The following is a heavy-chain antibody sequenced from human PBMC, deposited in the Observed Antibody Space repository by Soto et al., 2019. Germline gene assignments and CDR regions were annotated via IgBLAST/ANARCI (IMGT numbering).Heavy chain of an antibody. CDR1: GGSISSGGYS. V-gene: IGHV4-30-2*01. J-gene: IGHJ5*02. D-gene: IGHD4-17*01. CDR2: IYHSGST. Sequence: PSETLSLTCAVSGGSISSGGYSWSWIRQPPGKGLEWIGYIYHSGSTYYNPSLKSRVTISVDRSKNQFSLKLSSVTAVDTAVYYCARGLRQTPQLFDPWGQGTLVTVSS. CDR3: ARGLRQTPQLFDP.